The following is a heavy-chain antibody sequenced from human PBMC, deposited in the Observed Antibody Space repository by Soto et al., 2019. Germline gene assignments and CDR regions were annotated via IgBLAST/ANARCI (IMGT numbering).Heavy chain of an antibody. J-gene: IGHJ5*02. D-gene: IGHD1-1*01. CDR1: GFTFSNYF. Sequence: PGGSLRLSCAASGFTFSNYFMHWVRQVPGEGLVWVSRTSGDGKTISYADSVKGRFTISRDNAKNTLYLQMNSLRVEDTAVYYCARTYVPGIAGFDPWGQGTLVTVSS. V-gene: IGHV3-74*01. CDR3: ARTYVPGIAGFDP. CDR2: TSGDGKTI.